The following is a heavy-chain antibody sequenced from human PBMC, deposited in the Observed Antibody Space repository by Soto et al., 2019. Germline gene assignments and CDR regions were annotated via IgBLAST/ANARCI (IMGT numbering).Heavy chain of an antibody. J-gene: IGHJ4*02. CDR2: ISYSGST. V-gene: IGHV4-30-4*01. CDR1: GGSISSGDSY. Sequence: QVQLRESGPGLVKPSQTLSLTCSVSGGSISSGDSYWSWIRQPPGKDLEWIGLISYSGSTSYNPSLKSRVTISLDTSKNQFSLTLSSVTAADTAVYYCARQLSGSYPYDYWGQGTLVTVSS. CDR3: ARQLSGSYPYDY. D-gene: IGHD3-10*01.